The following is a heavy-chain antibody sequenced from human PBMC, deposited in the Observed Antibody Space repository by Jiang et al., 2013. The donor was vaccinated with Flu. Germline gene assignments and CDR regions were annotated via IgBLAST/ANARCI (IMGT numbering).Heavy chain of an antibody. V-gene: IGHV4-59*11. CDR1: GGSISSHY. CDR2: IYYSGST. Sequence: SLTCTVSGGSISSHYWSWIRQPPGKGLEWIGYIYYSGSTNYNPSLKSRVTISVDTSKNQFSLKLSSVTAADTAVYYCARGTYDSSGYHYELDNWGQGTLVTVSS. J-gene: IGHJ4*02. CDR3: ARGTYDSSGYHYELDN. D-gene: IGHD3-22*01.